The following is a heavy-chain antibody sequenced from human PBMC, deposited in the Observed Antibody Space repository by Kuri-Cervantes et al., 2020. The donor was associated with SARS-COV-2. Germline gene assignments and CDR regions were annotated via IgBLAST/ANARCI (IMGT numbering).Heavy chain of an antibody. V-gene: IGHV3-30*07. CDR1: GFTFSSYA. Sequence: GGSLRLSCAASGFTFSSYAMHWVRQAPGKGLEWVAVISYDGSNKYYADPVKGRFTISRDNSKNTLYLQMNSLRAEDTAVYYCAKDRVIMVRGAPIGFDPWGQGTLVTVSS. CDR2: ISYDGSNK. D-gene: IGHD3-10*01. J-gene: IGHJ5*02. CDR3: AKDRVIMVRGAPIGFDP.